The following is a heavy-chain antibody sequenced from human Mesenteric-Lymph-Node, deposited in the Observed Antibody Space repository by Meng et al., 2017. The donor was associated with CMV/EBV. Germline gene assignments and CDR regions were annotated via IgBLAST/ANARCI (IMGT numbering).Heavy chain of an antibody. D-gene: IGHD4-11*01. CDR1: GGSISRYY. CDR2: IYYSGSP. V-gene: IGHV4-59*01. CDR3: ACLDSSNNYAVRWFDP. J-gene: IGHJ5*02. Sequence: SETLSLTCTVSGGSISRYYWSWIRQPPGKGPEWIGYIYYSGSPHYNPSLKSRVTMSVDTSKNQLSLKLRSVTAADTAVYYCACLDSSNNYAVRWFDPWGQGTLVTVSS.